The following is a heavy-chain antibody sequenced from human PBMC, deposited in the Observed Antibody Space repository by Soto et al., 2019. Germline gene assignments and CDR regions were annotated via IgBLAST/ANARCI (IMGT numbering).Heavy chain of an antibody. CDR2: INSDGSTI. D-gene: IGHD2-2*01. Sequence: EVQVVESGGGLVQPGGSLRLSCAASGFTFSSYWMHWVRQAPGKGLVWVSRINSDGSTINYADSVKGRFTISRDNAKNTLFLQMNSLRADDTGVYYCTAMSYWGQGTLVTVSS. CDR3: TAMSY. V-gene: IGHV3-74*01. CDR1: GFTFSSYW. J-gene: IGHJ1*01.